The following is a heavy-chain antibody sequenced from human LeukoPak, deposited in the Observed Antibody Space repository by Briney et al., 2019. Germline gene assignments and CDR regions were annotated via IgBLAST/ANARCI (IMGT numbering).Heavy chain of an antibody. V-gene: IGHV3-74*01. D-gene: IGHD3/OR15-3a*01. Sequence: GGSLRLSCAASGLTFSSYWMHWVRQAPGKGLVWVSRIKSDGSSTSYADSVKGRFTISRDNAKNTLYLQMNSLRAEDTAVYYCARDRTYGMDVWGQGTTVTVSS. CDR3: ARDRTYGMDV. CDR2: IKSDGSST. CDR1: GLTFSSYW. J-gene: IGHJ6*02.